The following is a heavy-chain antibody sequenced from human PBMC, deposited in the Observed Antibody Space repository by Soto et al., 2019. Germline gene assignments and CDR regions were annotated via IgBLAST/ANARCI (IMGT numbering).Heavy chain of an antibody. D-gene: IGHD6-19*01. CDR1: GGSFSGYY. Sequence: SETLSLTCAVYGGSFSGYYWSWIRQPPGKGLEWIGRIYHSGSTYYNPSLKSRVAISVDTSKNQFSLKLNSVTAADTAVYYCARRTVNIRTFYSGLKTHCFDYWGQGTLVTVSS. V-gene: IGHV4-34*01. CDR2: IYHSGST. CDR3: ARRTVNIRTFYSGLKTHCFDY. J-gene: IGHJ4*02.